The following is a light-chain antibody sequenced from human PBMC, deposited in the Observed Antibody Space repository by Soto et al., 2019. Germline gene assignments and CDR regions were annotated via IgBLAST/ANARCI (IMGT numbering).Light chain of an antibody. CDR1: QSISSN. V-gene: IGKV3-15*01. CDR3: QQYSNWPQT. J-gene: IGKJ1*01. CDR2: GAS. Sequence: EIVMTQSPATLAVSPGERATLSCRASQSISSNLAWYQQKPGQAPRLLIYGASNMATGIPARFSGSGSGTEFTLTISSLQSEDFAVYYCQQYSNWPQTFGQGTKVEIK.